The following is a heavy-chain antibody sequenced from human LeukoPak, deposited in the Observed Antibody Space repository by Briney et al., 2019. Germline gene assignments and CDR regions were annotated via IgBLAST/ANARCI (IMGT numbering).Heavy chain of an antibody. CDR2: IYPGDSDT. V-gene: IGHV5-51*01. CDR3: ARRNTYYYDSSGYLYYFDY. D-gene: IGHD3-22*01. CDR1: GSIFTSYW. Sequence: GESLQISCQGSGSIFTSYWIGWARQLPGKGLEWMGIIYPGDSDTRYSPSFQDQVTISADKSISTAYLQWSSLKASDTAMYYCARRNTYYYDSSGYLYYFDYWGQGTLVTVSS. J-gene: IGHJ4*02.